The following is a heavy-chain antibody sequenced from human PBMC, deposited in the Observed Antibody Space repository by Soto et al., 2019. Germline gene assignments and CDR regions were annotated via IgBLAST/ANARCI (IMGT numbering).Heavy chain of an antibody. V-gene: IGHV3-11*05. CDR2: ISTSSIYT. J-gene: IGHJ4*02. Sequence: QVQLVESGGGLVKPGGSLRLSCAASEFTFSDFYMSWIRQTPGKRLEWLSYISTSSIYTNYADSVKGRFTISRDNAKNTLYLQMNSLRAEDTAVYYCARSDNGGNSDVFNFDDWGQGTLVTVSS. CDR3: ARSDNGGNSDVFNFDD. CDR1: EFTFSDFY. D-gene: IGHD4-17*01.